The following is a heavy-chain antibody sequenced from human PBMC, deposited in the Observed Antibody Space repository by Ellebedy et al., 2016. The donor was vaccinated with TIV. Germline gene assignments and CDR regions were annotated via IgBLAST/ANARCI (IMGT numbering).Heavy chain of an antibody. J-gene: IGHJ3*02. V-gene: IGHV3-30*04. CDR1: GFISSSNA. CDR2: ISYDGNNN. Sequence: PGGSLRLSCAASGFISSSNAFLWVRQAPGKGLEWVAGISYDGNNNHYADSVKGRFSISRDSSKNTVFLHMTSLRTEEAAVYYCARSHHAGASSDSYYVFGYCDIWGQGTMVTVSA. CDR3: ARSHHAGASSDSYYVFGYCDI. D-gene: IGHD3-22*01.